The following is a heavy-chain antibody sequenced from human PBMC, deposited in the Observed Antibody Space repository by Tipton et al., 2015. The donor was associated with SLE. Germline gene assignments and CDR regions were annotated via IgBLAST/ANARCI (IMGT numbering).Heavy chain of an antibody. CDR2: IYYSGST. V-gene: IGHV4-39*07. D-gene: IGHD1-26*01. Sequence: LSLTCTVSGGSISSSRYYWSWIRQPPGKGLERIGRIYYSGSTYYTTSLKRRVTISVDTSKNQVSLKLSSVTAADTAVYYCARGGTGDGSYYFDYCGQGTLVTVSS. CDR3: ARGGTGDGSYYFDY. CDR1: GGSISSSRYY. J-gene: IGHJ4*02.